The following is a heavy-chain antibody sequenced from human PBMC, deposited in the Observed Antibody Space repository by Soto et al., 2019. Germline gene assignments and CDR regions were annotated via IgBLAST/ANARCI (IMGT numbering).Heavy chain of an antibody. V-gene: IGHV3-7*01. D-gene: IGHD3-10*01. J-gene: IGHJ6*02. CDR3: AGSTMAYGSHYGMHV. Sequence: GGSLRLSCAASGFTFSSYWTSWVRQAPGKGLEWVANIKQDGSEKYYVDSVKGRFTISRDNAKNSLYLQMNSLRAEDTAVYYCAGSTMAYGSHYGMHVWGQGTTVTVYS. CDR2: IKQDGSEK. CDR1: GFTFSSYW.